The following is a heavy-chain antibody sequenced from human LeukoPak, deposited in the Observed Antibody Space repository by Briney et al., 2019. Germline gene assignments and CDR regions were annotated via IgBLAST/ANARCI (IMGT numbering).Heavy chain of an antibody. J-gene: IGHJ5*02. CDR3: ARVRPPGNWFDP. Sequence: SETLSLTCTVSGYSISSGYYWGWIRQPPGKGLEWIGSIYHSGSTYHNPSLKSRVTISVDTSKNQFSLKLSSVTAADTAVYYCARVRPPGNWFDPWGQGTLVTVSS. D-gene: IGHD1-14*01. V-gene: IGHV4-38-2*02. CDR2: IYHSGST. CDR1: GYSISSGYY.